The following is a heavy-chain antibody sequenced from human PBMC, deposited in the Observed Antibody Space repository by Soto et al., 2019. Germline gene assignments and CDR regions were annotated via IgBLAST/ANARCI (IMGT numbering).Heavy chain of an antibody. CDR3: ARRGGSSSGYSYYAMDV. CDR2: IYYNGDT. V-gene: IGHV4-31*03. Sequence: PSETLSLTCSVSGGSMNSGGYYWSWIRQHPGKGLEWIGYIYYNGDTYSNPSLKSRVTISVDTSKNQFSLNLTSVTAADTAVYYCARRGGSSSGYSYYAMDVWGQGTTVTVYS. D-gene: IGHD6-6*01. CDR1: GGSMNSGGYY. J-gene: IGHJ6*02.